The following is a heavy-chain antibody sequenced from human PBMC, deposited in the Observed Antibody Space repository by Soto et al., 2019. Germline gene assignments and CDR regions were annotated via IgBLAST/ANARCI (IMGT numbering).Heavy chain of an antibody. J-gene: IGHJ4*02. CDR1: GFTFSSYA. CDR3: ARVANGY. V-gene: IGHV3-30-3*01. CDR2: ISYDGSNK. Sequence: GGSLRLSCAASGFTFSSYAMHWVRQAPGKGLEWVAVISYDGSNKYYADSVKGRFTTPRDNSKNTLYLQMNSLRAEDTAVYYCARVANGYWGQGTPVTVSS.